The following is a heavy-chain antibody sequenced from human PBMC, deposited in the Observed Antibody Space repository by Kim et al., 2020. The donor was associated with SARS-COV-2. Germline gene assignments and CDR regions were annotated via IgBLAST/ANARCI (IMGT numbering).Heavy chain of an antibody. D-gene: IGHD1-26*01. J-gene: IGHJ4*02. Sequence: TYYNPSLKSRVTISVDTSKNQFSLKLSSVTAADTAVYYCARSGSPYYFDYWGQGTLVTVSS. CDR3: ARSGSPYYFDY. CDR2: T. V-gene: IGHV4-39*01.